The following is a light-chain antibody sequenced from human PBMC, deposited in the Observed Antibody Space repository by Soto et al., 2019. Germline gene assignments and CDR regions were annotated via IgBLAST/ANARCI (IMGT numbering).Light chain of an antibody. Sequence: DIVMTQSPDSLAVSLGERATIYCKSSQSVLYSSNNKNYLAWYQQKPGQPPILLSYWASARGSGVPDRFSGSRSGTDCTLTSGGLQAEDVAVYYCQQSYSTPYTFGQGTKLEIK. J-gene: IGKJ2*01. CDR1: QSVLYSSNNKNY. V-gene: IGKV4-1*01. CDR2: WAS. CDR3: QQSYSTPYT.